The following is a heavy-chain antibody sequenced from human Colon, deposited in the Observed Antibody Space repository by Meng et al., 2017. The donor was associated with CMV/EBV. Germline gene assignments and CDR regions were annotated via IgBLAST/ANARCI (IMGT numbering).Heavy chain of an antibody. V-gene: IGHV4-39*01. CDR3: ARQPLFTGAYGRGYFLH. D-gene: IGHD2-21*01. CDR1: GGSISSSSDY. J-gene: IGHJ1*01. Sequence: SETLSLTCTVSGGSISSSSDYWGWIRRPPGKGLEWIGTIYYSGTTYYNPSLTRRVTISVDTSKNQFSLRLSSVTAADTAVYYCARQPLFTGAYGRGYFLHWGQGALVTVSS. CDR2: IYYSGTT.